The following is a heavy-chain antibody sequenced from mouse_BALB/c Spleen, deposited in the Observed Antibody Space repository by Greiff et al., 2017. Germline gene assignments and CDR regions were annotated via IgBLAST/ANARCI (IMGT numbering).Heavy chain of an antibody. CDR1: GFNIKDTY. Sequence: VHVKQSGAELVKPGASVKLSCTASGFNIKDTYMHWVKQRPEQGLEWIGRIDPANGNTKYDPKFQGKATITAVTSSNTAYLQLSSLTSEDTAVYYCARLTLDYWGQGTTLTVSA. V-gene: IGHV14-3*02. CDR3: ARLTLDY. CDR2: IDPANGNT. D-gene: IGHD4-1*01. J-gene: IGHJ2*01.